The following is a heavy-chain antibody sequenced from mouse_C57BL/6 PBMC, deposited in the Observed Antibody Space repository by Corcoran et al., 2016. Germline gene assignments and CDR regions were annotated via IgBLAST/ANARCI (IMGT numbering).Heavy chain of an antibody. J-gene: IGHJ3*01. Sequence: EFQLQPSGPELVKPGAAVKIAGNASGYTFTDYYMNWVKQSHGKSLEWIGDINPNNGGTSYNQKFKGKATLTVDKSSSTAYMELRSLTSEDSAVYYCARGASIYYGYDGVAYWGQGTLVTVSA. CDR2: INPNNGGT. CDR1: GYTFTDYY. V-gene: IGHV1-26*01. CDR3: ARGASIYYGYDGVAY. D-gene: IGHD2-2*01.